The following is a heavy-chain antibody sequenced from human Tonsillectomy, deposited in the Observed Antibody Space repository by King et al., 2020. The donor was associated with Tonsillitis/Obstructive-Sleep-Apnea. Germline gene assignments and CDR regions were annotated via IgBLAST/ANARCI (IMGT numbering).Heavy chain of an antibody. Sequence: VQLQQWGAGLLKPSETLSLTCTVYGGSFSGYYWSWIRQPPGKGLEWIGEIKHSRSTNYNPSLKSRVTISVDTSKNQFSLKLSSVTAADTAVYYCVAYYYYYGMDVWGQGTTVTVSS. V-gene: IGHV4-34*01. CDR1: GGSFSGYY. CDR2: IKHSRST. CDR3: VAYYYYYGMDV. J-gene: IGHJ6*02.